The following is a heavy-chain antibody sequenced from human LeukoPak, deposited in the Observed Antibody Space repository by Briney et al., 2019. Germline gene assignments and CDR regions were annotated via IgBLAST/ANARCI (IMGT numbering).Heavy chain of an antibody. Sequence: ASVKVSCKASGGTFSSYAISWVRQAPGQGLEWMGGIIPIFGTANYAQKFQGRATITTDESTSTAYMELSSLRSEDTAVYYCARGNYSGYYYYSGEDYWGQGTLVTVSS. CDR3: ARGNYSGYYYYSGEDY. J-gene: IGHJ4*02. CDR2: IIPIFGTA. V-gene: IGHV1-69*05. CDR1: GGTFSSYA. D-gene: IGHD3-22*01.